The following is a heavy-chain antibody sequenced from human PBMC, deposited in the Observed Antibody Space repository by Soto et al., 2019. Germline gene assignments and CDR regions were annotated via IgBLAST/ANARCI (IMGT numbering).Heavy chain of an antibody. J-gene: IGHJ5*02. V-gene: IGHV4-34*01. CDR1: GGSFSAYY. CDR2: INHSGST. Sequence: PSETLSLTCAVYGGSFSAYYWSWIRQPPGKGLEWIGEINHSGSTNYNPSLKSRVTISVDTSKNQFSLRLRSVTAADTAVYYCARGVRRCSGGSCYSVPTWFDPWGQGTLVTVSS. D-gene: IGHD2-15*01. CDR3: ARGVRRCSGGSCYSVPTWFDP.